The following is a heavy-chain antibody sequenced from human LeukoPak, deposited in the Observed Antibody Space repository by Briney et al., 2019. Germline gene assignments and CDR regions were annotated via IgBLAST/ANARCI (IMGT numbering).Heavy chain of an antibody. J-gene: IGHJ4*02. D-gene: IGHD3-10*01. CDR2: INDYTGDT. V-gene: IGHV4-34*01. Sequence: SETLSLTCSVYGGSFTDYFWTWIRQSPGKGLEWIGEINDYTGDTKYNPSLNSRVSISLEKSKNQFSLELRSVTAADTAVYYCARAPLRVRGFDYWGQGTLVTVSS. CDR1: GGSFTDYF. CDR3: ARAPLRVRGFDY.